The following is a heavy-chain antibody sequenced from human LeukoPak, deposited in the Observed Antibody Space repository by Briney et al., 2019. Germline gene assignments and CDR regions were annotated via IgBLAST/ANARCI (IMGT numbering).Heavy chain of an antibody. J-gene: IGHJ4*02. V-gene: IGHV1-3*01. CDR1: GYRFTTDMYT. D-gene: IGHD6-19*01. CDR3: ARDSDSSGWSWVY. CDR2: INAGDGNT. Sequence: ASVKVSCKASGYRFTTDMYTIHWLRQAPGHRLEWMGWINAGDGNTKYSQKFQGRVTITGDTSARTVYMEVSSLVSEDTAVYYCARDSDSSGWSWVYWGQGTLVTVSS.